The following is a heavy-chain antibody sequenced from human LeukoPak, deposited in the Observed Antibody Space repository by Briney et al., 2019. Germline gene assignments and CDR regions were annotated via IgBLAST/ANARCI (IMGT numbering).Heavy chain of an antibody. V-gene: IGHV3-49*05. CDR1: GFSFSDYA. CDR3: SREVGWQRGVREGAFDI. J-gene: IGHJ3*02. CDR2: ISSKTYGGST. D-gene: IGHD3-10*01. Sequence: KPGRSLRLSCTASGFSFSDYAVSWIRQAPGKGLEWIGFISSKTYGGSTEYAASVKGLFTISKDDSETIAYLQMKSLKTDDTAVYYCSREVGWQRGVREGAFDIWGRGTMVIVSS.